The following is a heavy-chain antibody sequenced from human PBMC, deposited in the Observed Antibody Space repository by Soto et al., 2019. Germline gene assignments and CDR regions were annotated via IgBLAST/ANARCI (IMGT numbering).Heavy chain of an antibody. CDR3: AREGSYSAYNFAHGIQLCAFDF. J-gene: IGHJ4*02. CDR1: GGSINTFY. D-gene: IGHD5-12*01. CDR2: IFSSGST. V-gene: IGHV4-4*07. Sequence: QVRLQESGPGLLKPSETLSLTCTVSGGSINTFYWSWVRQPAGKGLEWIGRIFSSGSTSFNPSLESRVAMSVEASKNHFSLNLTSVTAEDMAVYYCAREGSYSAYNFAHGIQLCAFDFWCQGALVTVSS.